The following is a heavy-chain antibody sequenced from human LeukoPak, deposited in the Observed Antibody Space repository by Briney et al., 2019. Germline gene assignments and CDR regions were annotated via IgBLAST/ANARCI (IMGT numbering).Heavy chain of an antibody. CDR3: VRDQAYAFDI. J-gene: IGHJ3*02. V-gene: IGHV3-48*01. Sequence: GGSLRLSCVASGFTFNYYSMNWARQAPGKGLEWISYIRSRDGTVSYADSVEGRFTISTDTAKTSLFRQMNGLSADDAAVYYCVRDQAYAFDIWGQGTMVTVSS. CDR2: IRSRDGTV. CDR1: GFTFNYYS.